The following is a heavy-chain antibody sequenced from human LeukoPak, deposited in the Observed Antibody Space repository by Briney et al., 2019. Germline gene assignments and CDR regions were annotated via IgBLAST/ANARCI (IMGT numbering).Heavy chain of an antibody. D-gene: IGHD6-19*01. CDR1: GGSISSYY. J-gene: IGHJ3*01. V-gene: IGHV4-4*07. CDR3: ARDGSGWYADAFAF. CDR2: IYTSGST. Sequence: RPSETLSLTCTVSGGSISSYYWSWIRQPAGKGLEWIGRIYTSGSTNYNPSLKSRVTMSVDTSKNQFSLKLSSVTAADTAVYYCARDGSGWYADAFAFWGQGTMVTVSS.